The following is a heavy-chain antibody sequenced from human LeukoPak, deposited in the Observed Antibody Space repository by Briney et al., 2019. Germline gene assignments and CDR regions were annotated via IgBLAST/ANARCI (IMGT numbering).Heavy chain of an antibody. J-gene: IGHJ5*02. CDR1: GYTFTGYY. CDR3: ARASTNFYDWFDP. CDR2: INPNSGGT. D-gene: IGHD4/OR15-4a*01. V-gene: IGHV1-2*02. Sequence: GASVKVSCKASGYTFTGYYMHWVRQAPGQGLEWMGWINPNSGGTNYAQKFQGRVTMTRDTSISTAYMELSRLRSDDTAVYYRARASTNFYDWFDPWGQGTLVTVSS.